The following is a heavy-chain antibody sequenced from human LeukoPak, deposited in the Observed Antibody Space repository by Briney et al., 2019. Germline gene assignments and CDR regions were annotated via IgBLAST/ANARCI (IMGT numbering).Heavy chain of an antibody. CDR1: GGSFSGYY. J-gene: IGHJ4*02. V-gene: IGHV4-34*01. D-gene: IGHD3-3*01. CDR2: INHSGST. CDR3: ARGKEYYNFWSGYYTGPDLDY. Sequence: SETLSLTCAVYGGSFSGYYWSWIRQPPGKGLEWIGEINHSGSTNYNPSLKSRVTISVDTSKNQFSLKLSSVTAADTAVYYCARGKEYYNFWSGYYTGPDLDYWGQGTLVTVSS.